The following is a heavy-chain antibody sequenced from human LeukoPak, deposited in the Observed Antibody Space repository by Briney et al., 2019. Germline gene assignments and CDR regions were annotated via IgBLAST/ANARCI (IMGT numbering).Heavy chain of an antibody. CDR3: ARGRGGGYHDY. J-gene: IGHJ4*02. V-gene: IGHV1-2*02. D-gene: IGHD3-22*01. Sequence: GASVKVSCKASGYTFTGYYMHWVRQAPGQGLEWMGWINPNSGGTNYAQKFQGRVTMTRDTSISTAYMELNSLRSEDTAVYYCARGRGGGYHDYWGQGTLVTVSS. CDR1: GYTFTGYY. CDR2: INPNSGGT.